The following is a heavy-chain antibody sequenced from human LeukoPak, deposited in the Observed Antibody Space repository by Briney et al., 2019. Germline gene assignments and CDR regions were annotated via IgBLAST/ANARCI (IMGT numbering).Heavy chain of an antibody. CDR2: IIPIFGTA. J-gene: IGHJ4*02. V-gene: IGHV1-69*13. CDR1: GGTFSSYA. CDR3: ARGDYGDYVLEY. D-gene: IGHD4-17*01. Sequence: GASVKVSCKASGGTFSSYAISWVRQAPGQGLEWMGGIIPIFGTANYAQKFQGRVTITAGESTSTAYMELSSLRSEDTAVYYCARGDYGDYVLEYWGQGTLVTVSS.